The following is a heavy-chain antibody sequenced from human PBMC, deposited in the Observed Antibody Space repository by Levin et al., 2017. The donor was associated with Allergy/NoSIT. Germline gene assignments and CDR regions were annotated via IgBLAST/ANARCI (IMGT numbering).Heavy chain of an antibody. CDR2: IYYSGST. D-gene: IGHD3-10*01. V-gene: IGHV4-39*01. J-gene: IGHJ3*02. Sequence: SETLSLTCTVSGGSISSSSYYWGWIRQPPGKGLEWIGSIYYSGSTYYNPSLKSRVTISVDTSKNQFSLKLSSVTAADTAVYYCARAELWFGEFTAFDIWGQGTMVTVSS. CDR3: ARAELWFGEFTAFDI. CDR1: GGSISSSSYY.